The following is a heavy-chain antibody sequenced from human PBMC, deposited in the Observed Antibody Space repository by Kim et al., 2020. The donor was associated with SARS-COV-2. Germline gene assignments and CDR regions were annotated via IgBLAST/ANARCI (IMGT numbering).Heavy chain of an antibody. CDR2: INHSGST. D-gene: IGHD6-19*01. J-gene: IGHJ6*02. CDR3: ARGLKASSGWYENYYYGMDV. V-gene: IGHV4-34*01. Sequence: SETLSLTCAVYGGSFSGYYWSWIRQPPGKGLEWIGEINHSGSTNYNPSLKSRVTISVDTSKNQFSLKLSSVTAADTAVYYCARGLKASSGWYENYYYGMDVWGQGTTVTVSS. CDR1: GGSFSGYY.